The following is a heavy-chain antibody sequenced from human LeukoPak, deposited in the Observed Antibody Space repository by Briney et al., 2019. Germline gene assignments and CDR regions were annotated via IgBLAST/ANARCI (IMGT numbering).Heavy chain of an antibody. CDR1: GDSINSYY. D-gene: IGHD6-19*01. Sequence: PSQTLSLTRTVSGDSINSYYRSWIREPPGPGLEWIGYIYSSGSTNYNPSLTSLKSRVTMSVDTSKKQFSLKLRSVTAADTAVYYCARASSGWYGLFDYWGRGTLVTVTS. CDR3: ARASSGWYGLFDY. CDR2: IYSSGST. J-gene: IGHJ4*02. V-gene: IGHV4-59*01.